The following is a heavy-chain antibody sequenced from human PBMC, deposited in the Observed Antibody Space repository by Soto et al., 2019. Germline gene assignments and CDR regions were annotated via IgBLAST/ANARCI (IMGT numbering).Heavy chain of an antibody. D-gene: IGHD3-3*01. Sequence: QVHLQQWGAGLLKPSETMSLTCAVYGGSVNGYYWNWIRQPPGKGLEWIGEINHTGGTHYNPSLKSRVTMSVDTSKNQFSLRLSSVTAADTAIYYCATRITVFGLLIPPFDPWGQGTQVTVSS. CDR3: ATRITVFGLLIPPFDP. J-gene: IGHJ5*02. CDR1: GGSVNGYY. V-gene: IGHV4-34*02. CDR2: INHTGGT.